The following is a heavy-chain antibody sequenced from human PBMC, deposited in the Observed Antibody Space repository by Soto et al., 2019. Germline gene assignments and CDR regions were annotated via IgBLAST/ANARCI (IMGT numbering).Heavy chain of an antibody. CDR3: ASAQSTGWSGYKFDN. Sequence: QVQLQESGPGLVKPSETLSLTCTVSGGSISSSYWTWLRQPPGKALECIGFIYYTGITNYNPALEGRVTTSVDTSKNQSALKLCSVTAADTAASYCASAQSTGWSGYKFDNSRQGPLVTVSS. D-gene: IGHD6-25*01. CDR2: IYYTGIT. J-gene: IGHJ4*02. V-gene: IGHV4-59*01. CDR1: GGSISSSY.